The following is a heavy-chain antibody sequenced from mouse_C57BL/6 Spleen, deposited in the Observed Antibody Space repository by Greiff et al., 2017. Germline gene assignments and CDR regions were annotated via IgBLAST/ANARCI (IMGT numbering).Heavy chain of an antibody. Sequence: GGGLVQPKGSLKLSCAASGFSFNTYAMNWVRQAPGKGLEWVARIRSKSNNYATYYADSVKDRFTISRDDSESMLYLQMNNLKTEDTAMYYCVRHATGTLYFDYWGQGTTLTVSS. CDR3: VRHATGTLYFDY. D-gene: IGHD4-1*01. J-gene: IGHJ2*01. CDR1: GFSFNTYA. V-gene: IGHV10-1*01. CDR2: IRSKSNNYAT.